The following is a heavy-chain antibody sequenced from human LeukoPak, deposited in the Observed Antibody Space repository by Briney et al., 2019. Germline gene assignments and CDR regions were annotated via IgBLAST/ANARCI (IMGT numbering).Heavy chain of an antibody. CDR2: ISSSSSTI. CDR1: GFAFSSYS. Sequence: GGSLRLSCGAPGFAFSSYSMTWVRQAPGKGLEWVSYISSSSSTIYYADSVKGRFTISRDNAKNSLYLQMDSLRAEDTAVDYCARRGSGSSFHYYMDVWGKGTTVTVSS. CDR3: ARRGSGSSFHYYMDV. D-gene: IGHD1-26*01. V-gene: IGHV3-48*01. J-gene: IGHJ6*03.